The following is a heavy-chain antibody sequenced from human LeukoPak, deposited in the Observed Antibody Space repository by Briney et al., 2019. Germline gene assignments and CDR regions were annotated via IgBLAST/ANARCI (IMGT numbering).Heavy chain of an antibody. CDR3: ARGNGYRSAFDI. D-gene: IGHD5-24*01. J-gene: IGHJ3*02. Sequence: GGSLRLSCVVSGFTVSTNYMSWVRQAPGKGLEWVSLIYSGGSTYYADSVKGRFTISRDNAKNSLYLQMNSLRADDTAVYSCARGNGYRSAFDIWGQGTMVTVSS. V-gene: IGHV3-53*01. CDR1: GFTVSTNY. CDR2: IYSGGST.